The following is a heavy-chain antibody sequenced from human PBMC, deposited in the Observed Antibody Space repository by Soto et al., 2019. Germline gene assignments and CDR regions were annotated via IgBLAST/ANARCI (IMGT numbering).Heavy chain of an antibody. CDR1: AFTFGDFA. V-gene: IGHV3-9*01. Sequence: VQLVESGGGLVLPGRSLRLSCTASAFTFGDFAMHWVRQVPGKGLEWVSGINWNGNYIGYADSVKGRFTVSRDNAKNSLYLQMNSLRPEDTALYFCARAPTGGTWPVYFDWWGRGTLVTVSS. J-gene: IGHJ4*02. D-gene: IGHD2-15*01. CDR2: INWNGNYI. CDR3: ARAPTGGTWPVYFDW.